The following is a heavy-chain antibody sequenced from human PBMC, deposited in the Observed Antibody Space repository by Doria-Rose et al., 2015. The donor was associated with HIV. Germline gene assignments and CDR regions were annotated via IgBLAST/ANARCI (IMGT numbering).Heavy chain of an antibody. J-gene: IGHJ6*03. CDR2: ISCDSGAK. CDR1: GFSFESYA. CDR3: AKAPIIGPKYYFYMDV. V-gene: IGHV3-9*01. Sequence: VQLQESGGGLVQPGRSLRLSCVGSGFSFESYAMHWVRLAPGKGLEWVAGISCDSGAKGNADSVEVRFTISRDNVKKSCYLEMRSLRPEDSAFYYCAKAPIIGPKYYFYMDVWGKGTSVTVSS. D-gene: IGHD3-3*01.